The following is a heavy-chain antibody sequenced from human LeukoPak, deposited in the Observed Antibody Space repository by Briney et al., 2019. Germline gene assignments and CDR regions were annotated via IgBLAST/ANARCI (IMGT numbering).Heavy chain of an antibody. V-gene: IGHV5-51*01. Sequence: GESLKISCKGSGYSFTSYWIGWVRQMPGKGLEWMGIIYPGDSDTRYSPSFQGLVTISADKSISTAYLQWSSLKASDTAMYYCARSTMVRGVLSWFDPWGQGTLVTVSS. J-gene: IGHJ5*02. CDR1: GYSFTSYW. D-gene: IGHD3-10*01. CDR2: IYPGDSDT. CDR3: ARSTMVRGVLSWFDP.